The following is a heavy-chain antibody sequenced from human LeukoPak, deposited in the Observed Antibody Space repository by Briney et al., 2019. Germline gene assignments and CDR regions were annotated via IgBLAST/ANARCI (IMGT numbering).Heavy chain of an antibody. Sequence: SETLSLTCSVSGYSISSGYHWGWIRQPPGKGLEWIGEIYHSGITNYNPSLKSRVTISVDKSKNQFSLKLSSVTAADTAVYYCGRGPGGYSFWFDPWGQGTLVTVSS. D-gene: IGHD5-18*01. V-gene: IGHV4-38-2*02. J-gene: IGHJ5*02. CDR3: GRGPGGYSFWFDP. CDR2: IYHSGIT. CDR1: GYSISSGYH.